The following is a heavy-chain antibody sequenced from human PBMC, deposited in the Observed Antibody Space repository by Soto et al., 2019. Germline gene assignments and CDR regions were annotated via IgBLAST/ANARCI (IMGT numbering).Heavy chain of an antibody. Sequence: EVQLVESGGGLVQPGGSLRLSCAASGFTFSTSWMTWVRQAPWKGLEWVANIKEDGSETYYLDSVKGRFTVSKDNAKTSLYLQMNSLRAEDTAVYYCARDRGPNAFDYWGQGTLVTVSS. CDR1: GFTFSTSW. CDR2: IKEDGSET. V-gene: IGHV3-7*01. CDR3: ARDRGPNAFDY. J-gene: IGHJ4*02.